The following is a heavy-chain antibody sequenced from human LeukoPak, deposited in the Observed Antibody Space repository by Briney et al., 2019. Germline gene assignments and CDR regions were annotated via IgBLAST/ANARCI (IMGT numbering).Heavy chain of an antibody. V-gene: IGHV1-18*01. CDR1: GYTFTSYG. Sequence: ASVKVSCKASGYTFTSYGISWVRRAPGQGLEWMGWISAYNGNTNYAQKLQGRVTMTTDTSTSTAYMELRSLRSDGTAVYYCARDYPPDSWYGDAFDIWGQGTMVTVSS. CDR2: ISAYNGNT. J-gene: IGHJ3*02. CDR3: ARDYPPDSWYGDAFDI. D-gene: IGHD6-13*01.